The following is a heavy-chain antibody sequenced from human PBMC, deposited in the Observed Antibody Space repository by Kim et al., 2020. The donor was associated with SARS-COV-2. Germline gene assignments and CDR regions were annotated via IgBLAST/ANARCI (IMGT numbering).Heavy chain of an antibody. D-gene: IGHD2-21*02. J-gene: IGHJ4*02. V-gene: IGHV1-18*01. CDR3: ARGRGVGTPYYFDY. Sequence: YAQKLKGRVTRTTDTSTSTAYMELRSLRSDETAVYYCARGRGVGTPYYFDYWGQGTLVTVSS.